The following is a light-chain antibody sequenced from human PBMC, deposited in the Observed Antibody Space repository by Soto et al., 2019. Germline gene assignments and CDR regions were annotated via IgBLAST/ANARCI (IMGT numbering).Light chain of an antibody. J-gene: IGLJ1*01. CDR2: DVN. CDR3: CSYAGGYTYV. Sequence: QSALTQPRSVSGSPGQSVAISCTGTSSDVGGYNYVSWYQQHPGKAPKVMIFDVNKRPSGVPDRFSGSKSGNTASLTISGLQAEDEADYYCCSYAGGYTYVFGTGTKVTVL. CDR1: SSDVGGYNY. V-gene: IGLV2-11*01.